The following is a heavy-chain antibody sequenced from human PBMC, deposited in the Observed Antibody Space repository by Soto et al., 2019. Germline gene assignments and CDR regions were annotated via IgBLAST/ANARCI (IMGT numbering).Heavy chain of an antibody. D-gene: IGHD3-22*01. Sequence: GESLKISCKGSGYSFTSYWISWVRQMPGKGLEWMGRIDPSDSYTKYSPSFQGHVTISADRSLSTAYLQWSSLEASDTAMYYCARDLTSYYYDSSGYYHRHWGQGTLVTVSS. CDR3: ARDLTSYYYDSSGYYHRH. J-gene: IGHJ4*02. CDR2: IDPSDSYT. V-gene: IGHV5-10-1*01. CDR1: GYSFTSYW.